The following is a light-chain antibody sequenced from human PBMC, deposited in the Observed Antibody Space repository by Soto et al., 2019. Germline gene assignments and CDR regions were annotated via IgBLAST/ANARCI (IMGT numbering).Light chain of an antibody. CDR2: AAS. CDR3: QQSYTTPIT. J-gene: IGKJ1*01. CDR1: QSIKNY. V-gene: IGKV1-39*01. Sequence: DIQMIQSPSSLSASVGDRVTITCRASQSIKNYLNWYQQKPGKAPKLLIYAASSLQSGVPSRFSGSGSGTDFTLTISSLQPEDFATYYCQQSYTTPITFGQGTKVEIK.